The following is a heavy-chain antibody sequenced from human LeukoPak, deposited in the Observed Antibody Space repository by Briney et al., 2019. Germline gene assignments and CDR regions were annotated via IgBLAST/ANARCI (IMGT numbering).Heavy chain of an antibody. Sequence: SVKVSCKASGCTFTSYAISWVRQAPGQGLEWMGGIIPIFGTANYAQKFQGRVTITGDESTSTAYMELSSLRSEDTAVYYCARTSREMTTSTGYFDYWGQGTLVTVSS. CDR2: IIPIFGTA. CDR1: GCTFTSYA. CDR3: ARTSREMTTSTGYFDY. V-gene: IGHV1-69*13. D-gene: IGHD5-24*01. J-gene: IGHJ4*02.